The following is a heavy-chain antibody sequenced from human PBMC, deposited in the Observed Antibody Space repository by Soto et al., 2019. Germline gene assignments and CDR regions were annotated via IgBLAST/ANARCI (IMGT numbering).Heavy chain of an antibody. Sequence: GQRLEWMGWINAGNGNTKYSQKLQGRVTITRATSASPAYMELSSLRSEDTAVYYCAGNYYGSGSSYPYYNCYGRDVWGQGTTGAVSS. CDR2: INAGNGNT. V-gene: IGHV1-3*01. J-gene: IGHJ6*02. D-gene: IGHD3-10*01. CDR3: AGNYYGSGSSYPYYNCYGRDV.